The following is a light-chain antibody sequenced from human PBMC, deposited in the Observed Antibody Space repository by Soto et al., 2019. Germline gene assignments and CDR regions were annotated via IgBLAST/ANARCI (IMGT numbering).Light chain of an antibody. CDR1: QGVTTN. CDR2: DVS. Sequence: EIVITQSPATLSVSPGERATLSCRAGQGVTTNFAWYQQTSGQSPRLLIYDVSIRATGVPARFSATGSETDFTLPISGLQSEDSEVYFCQQYNNWPFSFGQGTRLEIK. CDR3: QQYNNWPFS. V-gene: IGKV3-15*01. J-gene: IGKJ5*01.